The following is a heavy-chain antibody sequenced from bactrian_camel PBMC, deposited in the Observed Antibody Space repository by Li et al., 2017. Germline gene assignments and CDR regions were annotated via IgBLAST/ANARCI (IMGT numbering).Heavy chain of an antibody. CDR1: GYTFSTQC. Sequence: HVQLVESGGGSVESGGSLTLSCSASGYTFSTQCVGWFRQAPGKEREGVSAINSAGSNTYYADSVKGRFTISRDNAKNTLYLQMNSLKTEDTAMYYCAADATWTAPVSGQAYDESYWGQGTQVTVS. CDR3: AADATWTAPVSGQAYDESY. J-gene: IGHJ4*01. D-gene: IGHD4*01. CDR2: INSAGSNT. V-gene: IGHV3S1*01.